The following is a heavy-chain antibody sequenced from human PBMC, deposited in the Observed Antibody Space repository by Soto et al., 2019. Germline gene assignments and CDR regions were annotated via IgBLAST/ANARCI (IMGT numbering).Heavy chain of an antibody. J-gene: IGHJ4*02. CDR1: GCSISSGGYY. V-gene: IGHV4-31*02. D-gene: IGHD1-26*01. Sequence: SETLSLTXTVSGCSISSGGYYWSWIRQHPGKGLEWIGYIYYSGSTYYNPSIKSRVTISVDTSKNQFSLKLSSVTAADTAVYYCARGRVGATTFDYWGQGTLVTVSS. CDR3: ARGRVGATTFDY. CDR2: IYYSGST.